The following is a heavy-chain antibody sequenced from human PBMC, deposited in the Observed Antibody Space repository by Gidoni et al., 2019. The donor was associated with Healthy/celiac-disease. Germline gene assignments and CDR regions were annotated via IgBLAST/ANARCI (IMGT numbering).Heavy chain of an antibody. CDR2: IKQDGSEK. CDR3: ARGWLQGSY. D-gene: IGHD5-12*01. CDR1: GFTFSSYW. V-gene: IGHV3-7*04. J-gene: IGHJ4*02. Sequence: EVQLVESGGGLVQPGGSLRLSCPASGFTFSSYWMSWVRQAPGKGLEWVANIKQDGSEKYYVDSVKGRFTISRDNAKNSLYLQMNSLRAEDTAVYYCARGWLQGSYWGQGTLVTVSS.